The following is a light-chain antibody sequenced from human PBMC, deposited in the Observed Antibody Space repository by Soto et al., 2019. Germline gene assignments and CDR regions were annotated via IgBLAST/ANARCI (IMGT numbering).Light chain of an antibody. CDR3: QSYDNMVCPYNYV. Sequence: QSALTQPPSVSGAPGQRITISCTGPISNIGSGYDVHWYQQRPGTAPKLLIYGNNNSPSGGPDRFSGSKSDTSASLAINGLHAEDEADYYCQSYDNMVCPYNYVFGPGPKVTVL. CDR2: GNN. CDR1: ISNIGSGYD. J-gene: IGLJ1*01. V-gene: IGLV1-40*01.